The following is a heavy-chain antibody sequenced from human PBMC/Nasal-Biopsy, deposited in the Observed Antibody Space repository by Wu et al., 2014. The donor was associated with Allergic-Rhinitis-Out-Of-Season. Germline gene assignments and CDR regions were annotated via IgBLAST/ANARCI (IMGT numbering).Heavy chain of an antibody. CDR3: AKDIRAFRDGGDY. CDR1: GFIFSNYV. D-gene: IGHD2-15*01. CDR2: ITSSGAT. V-gene: IGHV3-23*01. J-gene: IGHJ4*02. Sequence: LRLSCAASGFIFSNYVMSWVRQAPGKGLEWVSSITSSGATYYVDSVKGRFRISRDNSRNTLYLEMNSLTADDTALYYCAKDIRAFRDGGDYWGQGTLVTVSS.